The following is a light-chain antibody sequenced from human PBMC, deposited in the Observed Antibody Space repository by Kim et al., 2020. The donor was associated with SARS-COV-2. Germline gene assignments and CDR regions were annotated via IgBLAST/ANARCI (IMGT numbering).Light chain of an antibody. V-gene: IGKV4-1*01. CDR2: WAS. J-gene: IGKJ4*01. Sequence: DIVMTQSPDSLAVSLGERATINCKSSQSVLYSSNNMNYLAWFQQKPGQPPKLLIYWASTRESGVPDRFSGSGSETDFTLTISSLQAEDVAVYYCQQYYSSPPLTFGGGTKLEI. CDR1: QSVLYSSNNMNY. CDR3: QQYYSSPPLT.